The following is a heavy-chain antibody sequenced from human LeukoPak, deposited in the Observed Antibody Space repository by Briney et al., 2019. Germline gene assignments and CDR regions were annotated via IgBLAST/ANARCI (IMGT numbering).Heavy chain of an antibody. Sequence: GASVKVSCKASGYTFTSYDINWVRQAPGQGLEWMGWINPNSGGTNYAQKFQGRVTMTRDTSISTAYMELSRLRSDDTAVYYCARARRVVVVNQGYYYYGMDVWGQGTTVTVSS. CDR3: ARARRVVVVNQGYYYYGMDV. V-gene: IGHV1-2*02. J-gene: IGHJ6*02. CDR1: GYTFTSYD. CDR2: INPNSGGT. D-gene: IGHD3-22*01.